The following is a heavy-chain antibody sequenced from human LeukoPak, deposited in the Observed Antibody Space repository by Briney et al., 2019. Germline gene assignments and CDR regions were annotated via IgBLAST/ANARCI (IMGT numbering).Heavy chain of an antibody. CDR1: GFTFSTNA. V-gene: IGHV3-23*01. J-gene: IGHJ4*02. Sequence: GGSLRLSCLTSGFTFSTNAMSWVRQAPGKGLEWISGISGSGASTYYADSVTGRFTISRDNSRNSLYLQMNSLRGDDTAVYYCAKDVGKWESLHFFDYWGQGTLVTVSS. CDR2: ISGSGAST. D-gene: IGHD1-26*01. CDR3: AKDVGKWESLHFFDY.